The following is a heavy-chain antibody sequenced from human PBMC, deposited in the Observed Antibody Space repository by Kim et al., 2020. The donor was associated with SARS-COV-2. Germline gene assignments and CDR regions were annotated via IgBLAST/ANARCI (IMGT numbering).Heavy chain of an antibody. D-gene: IGHD2-2*02. J-gene: IGHJ6*02. V-gene: IGHV4-34*01. Sequence: SETLSLTCAVYGGSFSGYYWSWIRQPPGKGLEWIGEINHSGSTNYNPYLKSRVTISVDTSKNQFSLNLSSVTAADTAFYYCARGRAGVVPAPILGIRPHYVYCIMDVWGQGTTVTVSS. CDR1: GGSFSGYY. CDR3: ARGRAGVVPAPILGIRPHYVYCIMDV. CDR2: INHSGST.